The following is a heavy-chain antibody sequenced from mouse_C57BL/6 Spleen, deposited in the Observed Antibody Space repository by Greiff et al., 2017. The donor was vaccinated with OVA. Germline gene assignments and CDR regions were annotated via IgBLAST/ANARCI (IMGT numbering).Heavy chain of an antibody. J-gene: IGHJ4*01. Sequence: VKLMESDAELVKPGASVKISCKVSGYTITDHTIHWMKQRPEQGLEWIGYIYPRDGSTEYNEKFKGKATLTADKSSSTAYMQLNSLTSEASAVYFCARRSYTYAMDYWGQGTSVTVSS. CDR2: IYPRDGST. CDR1: GYTITDHT. V-gene: IGHV1-78*01. CDR3: ARRSYTYAMDY. D-gene: IGHD1-1*01.